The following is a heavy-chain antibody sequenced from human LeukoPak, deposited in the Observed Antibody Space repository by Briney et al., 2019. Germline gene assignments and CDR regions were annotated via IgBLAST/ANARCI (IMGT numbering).Heavy chain of an antibody. CDR1: GFPFIEYI. Sequence: PGGSLRLSCTASGFPFIEYIMSWVRQAPGKGLEWISYIGIDSGNTKYANSVRGRFTISADKAKNSLYLQMNRLRVEDTAVYYCARDHNYAFDNWGQGTLVSVAS. V-gene: IGHV3-11*06. J-gene: IGHJ4*02. CDR3: ARDHNYAFDN. D-gene: IGHD1-1*01. CDR2: IGIDSGNT.